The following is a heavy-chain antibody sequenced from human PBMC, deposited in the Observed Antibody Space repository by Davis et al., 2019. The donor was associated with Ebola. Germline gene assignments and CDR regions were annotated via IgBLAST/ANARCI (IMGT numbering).Heavy chain of an antibody. CDR2: FGGLDGGP. Sequence: GESLKISCAASGFSFNNFGISWVRHSPGKGLEWVSTFGGLDGGPNYGDSVKGRFTVSRDNAKNTLYLQMNSLRAEDTAVYYCARETSGYLEWLDFWGQGTLLTVSS. V-gene: IGHV3-23*01. J-gene: IGHJ5*01. CDR3: ARETSGYLEWLDF. CDR1: GFSFNNFG. D-gene: IGHD3-3*01.